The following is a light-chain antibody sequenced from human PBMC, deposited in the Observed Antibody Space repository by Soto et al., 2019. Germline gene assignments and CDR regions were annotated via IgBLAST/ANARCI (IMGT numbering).Light chain of an antibody. CDR2: LVS. V-gene: IGKV2-28*01. Sequence: DIVMTQSPLSLPVTPGEPASTSCKSSQSLLHSDGDNYLEWYVQKAGQSPQLLIYLVSHRASRVPERVSGSGSGTDFTLKISKVEADDVGVYYCMQTLQTPYTFGPGTKVEIK. J-gene: IGKJ3*01. CDR3: MQTLQTPYT. CDR1: QSLLHSDGDNY.